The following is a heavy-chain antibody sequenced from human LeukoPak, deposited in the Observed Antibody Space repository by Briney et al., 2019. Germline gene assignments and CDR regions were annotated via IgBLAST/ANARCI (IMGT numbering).Heavy chain of an antibody. J-gene: IGHJ4*02. V-gene: IGHV3-48*03. D-gene: IGHD6-19*01. CDR2: ISSSGSAI. CDR3: ARGGSLGY. CDR1: GFTFSSYE. Sequence: GGSLRLSCAASGFTFSSYEMNWVRQAPGKGLAWVSKISSSGSAIYYADSVKGRFTIPRDNAKSTLYLQMNSLRVEDTAVCYCARGGSLGYWGQGTLVTVSS.